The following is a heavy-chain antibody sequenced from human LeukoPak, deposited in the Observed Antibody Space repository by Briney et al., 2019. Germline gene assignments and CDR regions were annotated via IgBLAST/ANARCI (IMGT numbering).Heavy chain of an antibody. CDR1: GFTFSDYY. V-gene: IGHV3-11*03. CDR2: ISSSSSYT. D-gene: IGHD1-26*01. Sequence: GGSLRLSCAASGFTFSDYYMSWIRQAPGKGLEWVSYISSSSSYTNYADSVKGRFTISRDNAKNSLYLQMNSLRAEDTAAYYCARSIQWELLSGEDNYSDYWGQGTLVTVSS. CDR3: ARSIQWELLSGEDNYSDY. J-gene: IGHJ4*02.